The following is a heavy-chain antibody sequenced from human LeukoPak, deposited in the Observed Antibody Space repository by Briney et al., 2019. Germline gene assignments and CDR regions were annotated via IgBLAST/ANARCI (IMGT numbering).Heavy chain of an antibody. CDR2: INHSGST. J-gene: IGHJ5*02. CDR1: GGSFSDYY. V-gene: IGHV4-34*01. CDR3: ARGLGFDP. Sequence: PSETLSLTCAVYGGSFSDYYWSWIRQPPGKGLEWIGEINHSGSTNYNPSLKSRVTISVDTSKNQFSLKLSSVTAADTAVYYCARGLGFDPWGQGTLVTVSS.